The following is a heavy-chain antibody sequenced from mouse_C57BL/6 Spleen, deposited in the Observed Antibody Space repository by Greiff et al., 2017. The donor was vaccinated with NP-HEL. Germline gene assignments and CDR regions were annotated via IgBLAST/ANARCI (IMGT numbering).Heavy chain of an antibody. V-gene: IGHV3-6*01. CDR2: ISYDGSN. CDR1: GYSITSGYY. J-gene: IGHJ2*01. D-gene: IGHD2-3*01. CDR3: ARDGYYEPLFDY. Sequence: EVQRVESGPGLVKPSQSLSLTCSVTGYSITSGYYWNWIRQFPGNKLEWMGYISYDGSNNYNPSLKNRISITRDTSKNQFFLKLNSVTTEDTATYYCARDGYYEPLFDYWGQGTTLTVSS.